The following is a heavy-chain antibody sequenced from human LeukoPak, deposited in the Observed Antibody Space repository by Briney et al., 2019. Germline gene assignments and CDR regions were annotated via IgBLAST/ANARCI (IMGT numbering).Heavy chain of an antibody. Sequence: SETLSLTCTVSGGPISSGSYYWSGIRQPAGKGLEGIGRIYSSGGTNYNPSLKSRVTISVDKSKNQFSLKLSSVTAADTAVYYCATLKGSSWIENWFDPWGQGTLVTVSS. CDR2: IYSSGGT. V-gene: IGHV4-61*02. J-gene: IGHJ5*02. CDR3: ATLKGSSWIENWFDP. D-gene: IGHD6-13*01. CDR1: GGPISSGSYY.